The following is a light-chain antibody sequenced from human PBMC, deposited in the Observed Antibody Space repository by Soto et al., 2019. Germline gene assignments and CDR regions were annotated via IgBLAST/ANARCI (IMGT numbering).Light chain of an antibody. CDR2: WSS. CDR1: QSVLYSSNNKNY. CDR3: QQYYSSPWT. J-gene: IGKJ1*01. Sequence: DIVMTQSPDSLAVSLGERATINCKSSQSVLYSSNNKNYLAWYQQKPGQPPKLLIYWSSTRESRVHYRFSGSGSGTDFTLTISSLQAEDVAVYYCQQYYSSPWTFGQGTKVEIK. V-gene: IGKV4-1*01.